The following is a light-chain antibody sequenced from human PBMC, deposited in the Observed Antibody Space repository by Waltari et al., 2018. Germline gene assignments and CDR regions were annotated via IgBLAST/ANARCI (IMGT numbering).Light chain of an antibody. V-gene: IGLV1-44*01. CDR3: ATWDDDLRTYV. CDR2: RNN. CDR1: SSNIGDNI. J-gene: IGLJ1*01. Sequence: QSVLTQPPSASGTPGQRVTISCSGSSSNIGDNIVTWYQQFPGMAPKLLIYRNNQRPSGVPDRFSGSKCGTSASLAISGLQSEDEADYYCATWDDDLRTYVFGTATKVTVL.